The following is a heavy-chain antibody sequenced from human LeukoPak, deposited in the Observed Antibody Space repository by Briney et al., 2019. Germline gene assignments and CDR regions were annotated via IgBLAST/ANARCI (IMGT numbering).Heavy chain of an antibody. J-gene: IGHJ5*01. CDR2: IITFNGDT. Sequence: GASLKVSCKASGYPFSDFPISWVRLAPGQGFEWMGWIITFNGDTNYAQKFRGRVTMTRDTSPNTVDLELRSLTSDDTAVYSCARGPPGNQRFYDSWGQGTLVTVSS. CDR1: GYPFSDFP. CDR3: ARGPPGNQRFYDS. V-gene: IGHV1-18*01. D-gene: IGHD1-26*01.